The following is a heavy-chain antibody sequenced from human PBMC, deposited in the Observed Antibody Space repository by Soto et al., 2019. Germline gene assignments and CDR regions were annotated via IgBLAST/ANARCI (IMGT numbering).Heavy chain of an antibody. D-gene: IGHD3-10*01. CDR3: ARHSALKNIDY. CDR1: GGSISSNHYY. J-gene: IGHJ4*02. CDR2: FSYSGST. V-gene: IGHV4-39*01. Sequence: PSETLSLTCTVSGGSISSNHYYWGWIRQPPGKGLDWIGSFSYSGSTFYNPSLRSRVTISVDASKNQFSLKLSSVTASDTALYYCARHSALKNIDYWGQGILVTVSS.